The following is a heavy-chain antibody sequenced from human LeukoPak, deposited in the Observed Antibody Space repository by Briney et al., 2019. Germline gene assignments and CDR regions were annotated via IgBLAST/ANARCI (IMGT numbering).Heavy chain of an antibody. CDR3: ARCDLMTTVINGEFDY. D-gene: IGHD4-17*01. V-gene: IGHV4-4*07. Sequence: SETLSLTCTVSGVSISSYYWSWIRQPAGKGLEWIGRIYTSGSTYYNPSLKSRVTISVDTSKNQFSLQLTSVTAADTAVYYCARCDLMTTVINGEFDYWGQGTLVTVSS. CDR2: IYTSGST. CDR1: GVSISSYY. J-gene: IGHJ4*02.